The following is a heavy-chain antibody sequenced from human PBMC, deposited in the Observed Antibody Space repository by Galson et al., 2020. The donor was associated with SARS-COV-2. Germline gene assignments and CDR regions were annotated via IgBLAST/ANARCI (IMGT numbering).Heavy chain of an antibody. D-gene: IGHD3-10*01. V-gene: IGHV3-30*04. Sequence: GGSLRLSCEASGFTFSTYAMHWVRQAPGKGVEWVALISYDGSNTYYADSVKGRFTISRDDSENTLYLQMNSLRAEDTAVYYCASPRYHYGSGTTSLFDYWGQGTLVTVSS. CDR3: ASPRYHYGSGTTSLFDY. CDR2: ISYDGSNT. J-gene: IGHJ4*02. CDR1: GFTFSTYA.